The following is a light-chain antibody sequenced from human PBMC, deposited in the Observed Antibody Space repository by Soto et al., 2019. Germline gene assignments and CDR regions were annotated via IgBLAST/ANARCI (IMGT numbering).Light chain of an antibody. J-gene: IGLJ2*01. Sequence: QSVLTQPASVSGSPGQSITSSCTGTSSDVGGYNYVSWYQQHPGKAPKLMIYEVSNRPSGVSNRFSGSKSGNTASLTISGLQAEDVADYYCSSYTSSSTRVLGGGTKLTVL. CDR3: SSYTSSSTRV. CDR1: SSDVGGYNY. CDR2: EVS. V-gene: IGLV2-14*01.